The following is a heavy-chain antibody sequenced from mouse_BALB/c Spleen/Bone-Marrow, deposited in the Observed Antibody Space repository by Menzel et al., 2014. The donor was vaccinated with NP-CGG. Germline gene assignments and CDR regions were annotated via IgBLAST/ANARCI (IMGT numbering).Heavy chain of an antibody. J-gene: IGHJ3*01. CDR1: GYTFTSYW. Sequence: QVQLQQSGAELAKPGASVKMSCKASGYTFTSYWMHWVKQRPGQGLEWIGYINPSTGYTEYNQKFKDKATLTADKSSNTAYMQLSSLTSEDSAVYYCARYYRYDGFAYWGQGTLVTVSA. CDR3: ARYYRYDGFAY. V-gene: IGHV1-7*01. D-gene: IGHD2-14*01. CDR2: INPSTGYT.